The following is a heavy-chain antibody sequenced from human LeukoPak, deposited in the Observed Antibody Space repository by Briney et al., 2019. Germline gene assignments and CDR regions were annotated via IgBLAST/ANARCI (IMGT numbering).Heavy chain of an antibody. CDR2: ISFDAHTK. D-gene: IGHD2-8*02. Sequence: GGSLRLSCAASGFAFRAYAIHWVRQAPGKGLEWISFISFDAHTKYYANSVKGRLTISRDNSKNTLSLQMNSLRAEDTAIYYCARDLSEKYCIDYWGQGTLVTVSS. J-gene: IGHJ4*02. CDR1: GFAFRAYA. V-gene: IGHV3-30-3*01. CDR3: ARDLSEKYCIDY.